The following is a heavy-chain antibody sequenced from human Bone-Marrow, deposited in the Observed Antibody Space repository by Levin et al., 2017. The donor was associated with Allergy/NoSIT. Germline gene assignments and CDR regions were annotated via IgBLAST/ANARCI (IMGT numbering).Heavy chain of an antibody. CDR3: ARGRVTYSSSWYMAGWFDP. Sequence: SETLSLTCAVYGGSFSGYYWSWIRQPPGKGLEWIGEINHSGSTNYNPSLKSRVTISVDTSKNQFSLKLSSVTAADTAVYYCARGRVTYSSSWYMAGWFDPWGQGTLVTVSS. CDR2: INHSGST. J-gene: IGHJ5*02. CDR1: GGSFSGYY. D-gene: IGHD6-13*01. V-gene: IGHV4-34*01.